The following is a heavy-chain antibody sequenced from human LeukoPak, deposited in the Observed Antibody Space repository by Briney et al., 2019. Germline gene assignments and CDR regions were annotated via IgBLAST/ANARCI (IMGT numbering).Heavy chain of an antibody. CDR1: GFTFSSYS. D-gene: IGHD3-10*01. J-gene: IGHJ4*02. CDR2: ISSSSSYI. V-gene: IGHV3-21*01. CDR3: ARDPNYYGSGSPFDY. Sequence: GGSLRLSCAASGFTFSSYSMNWVRQAPGKGLEWVSSISSSSSYIYYADSVKGRFTISRDNAKNSLYLQMNSLRAEDTAVYYCARDPNYYGSGSPFDYWGQGTLVTVSS.